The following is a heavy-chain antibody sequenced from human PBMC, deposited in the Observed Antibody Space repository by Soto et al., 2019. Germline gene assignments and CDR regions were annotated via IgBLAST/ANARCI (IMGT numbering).Heavy chain of an antibody. J-gene: IGHJ6*02. CDR2: IWYDGSNK. D-gene: IGHD2-2*02. Sequence: VQLVESGGGVVQPGRSLRLSCAASGFTFSSYGMHWVRQAPGKGLEWVAVIWYDGSNKYYADSVKGRFTISRDNSKNTLYLQMNSLRAEDTAVYYCARVFYCSSTSCYNYYYGMDVWGQGTTVTVSS. CDR1: GFTFSSYG. V-gene: IGHV3-33*01. CDR3: ARVFYCSSTSCYNYYYGMDV.